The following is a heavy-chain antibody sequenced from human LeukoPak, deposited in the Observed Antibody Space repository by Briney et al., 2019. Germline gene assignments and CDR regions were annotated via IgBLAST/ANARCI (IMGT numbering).Heavy chain of an antibody. D-gene: IGHD4-11*01. CDR1: GYSFSTYW. CDR3: ARRALTTDYLDF. Sequence: RGESLKISCKGSGYSFSTYWIAWVRQMPGKGLEWMGIIYPGDSDTRYSPSFQGQVTISADKSINAAYLQWSSLKASDTAMYYCARRALTTDYLDFWAQGVLVTVSS. CDR2: IYPGDSDT. V-gene: IGHV5-51*01. J-gene: IGHJ4*02.